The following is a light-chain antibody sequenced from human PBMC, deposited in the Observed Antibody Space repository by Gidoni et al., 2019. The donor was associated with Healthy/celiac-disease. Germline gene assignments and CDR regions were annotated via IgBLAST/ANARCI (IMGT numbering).Light chain of an antibody. Sequence: EIVLTQSQGTLSLSPGERATLSCRASQSVSSSYLAWYQQKPGQAPRLLIYGASSRATGIPDRFSGSWSGTDFTLTISRLEPEDFAVYYCQQYGSSPWTFGQGTKVEIK. CDR3: QQYGSSPWT. J-gene: IGKJ1*01. V-gene: IGKV3-20*01. CDR1: QSVSSSY. CDR2: GAS.